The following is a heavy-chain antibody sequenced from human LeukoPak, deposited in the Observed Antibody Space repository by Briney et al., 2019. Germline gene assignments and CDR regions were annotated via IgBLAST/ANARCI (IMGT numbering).Heavy chain of an antibody. V-gene: IGHV3-7*01. Sequence: PGGSLRLSCAASGFTFSDYWMSWVRQAPGRGLECVANINQGGTEKYFVDSLRGRFTVSRDNAKNSLYLQMNSLRAEDTAVYYCARLGAFSDSSGYHWYFDLWGRDTLVTVSS. CDR1: GFTFSDYW. J-gene: IGHJ2*01. D-gene: IGHD3-22*01. CDR2: INQGGTEK. CDR3: ARLGAFSDSSGYHWYFDL.